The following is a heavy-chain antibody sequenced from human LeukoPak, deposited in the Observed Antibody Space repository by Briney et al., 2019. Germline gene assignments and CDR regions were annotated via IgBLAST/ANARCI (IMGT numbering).Heavy chain of an antibody. CDR2: INHSGST. CDR3: ARGSSSWYIDY. CDR1: GGSFSGYY. Sequence: SETLSLTCAVYGGSFSGYYWSWIRQPPGKGLEWIGEINHSGSTNYNPSLKSRVTISVDTSKNQFSLKLSSVTAADTAVYYCARGSSSWYIDYWGQGTLVTVSS. D-gene: IGHD6-13*01. V-gene: IGHV4-34*01. J-gene: IGHJ4*02.